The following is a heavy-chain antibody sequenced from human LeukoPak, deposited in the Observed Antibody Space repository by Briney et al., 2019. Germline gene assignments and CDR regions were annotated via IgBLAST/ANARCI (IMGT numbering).Heavy chain of an antibody. CDR2: MKQDGGET. Sequence: GGSLRLSCAASGFTFSNYWMSWVRQAPGKGLGWVANMKQDGGETYYVDSVKGRFTISRDNAKNSLYLQMNSLRAEDTAVYYCARDKIVGATHFDYWGQGALVTVSS. CDR3: ARDKIVGATHFDY. J-gene: IGHJ4*02. D-gene: IGHD1-26*01. CDR1: GFTFSNYW. V-gene: IGHV3-7*01.